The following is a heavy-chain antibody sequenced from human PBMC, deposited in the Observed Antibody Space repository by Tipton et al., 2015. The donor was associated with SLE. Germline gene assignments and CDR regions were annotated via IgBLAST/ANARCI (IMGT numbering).Heavy chain of an antibody. CDR3: ARGGVGGYDYFDS. J-gene: IGHJ4*02. D-gene: IGHD5-12*01. CDR2: ISYSGNT. CDR1: GGSINSGGYY. Sequence: TLSLTCTVSGGSINSGGYYWSWIRQHPGKDLEWIGHISYSGNTYYKPSLKSRVTISVDKSQNQFSLRLSSVTAADTAVYYCARGGVGGYDYFDSWGQGALVIVSS. V-gene: IGHV4-31*03.